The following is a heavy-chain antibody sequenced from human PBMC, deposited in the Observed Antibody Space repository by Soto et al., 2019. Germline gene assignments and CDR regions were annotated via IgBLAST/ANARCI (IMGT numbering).Heavy chain of an antibody. V-gene: IGHV1-69*01. D-gene: IGHD3-10*01. CDR3: ASSPSLSGSYYNYFDY. Sequence: QVQLVQSGAEVKKPGSSVKVSCKASGGTFSSYAISWVRQAPGQGLEWMGGIIPIFGTANYAQKFQGRVTITADESTSTDYMELSSLRSEDTAVYYCASSPSLSGSYYNYFDYWGQGTLVTVSS. J-gene: IGHJ4*02. CDR1: GGTFSSYA. CDR2: IIPIFGTA.